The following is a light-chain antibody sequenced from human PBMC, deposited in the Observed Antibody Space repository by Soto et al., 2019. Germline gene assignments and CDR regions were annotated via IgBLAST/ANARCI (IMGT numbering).Light chain of an antibody. CDR3: QSYDSSLSGPWV. Sequence: QSVLTQPPSVSGAPGQRVTISCTGSSSNIGAGYDVHWYQQLPGTAPKLLIYGNNNRPSGVPDRFSGSKSGTSASLAITGLQAEDEAYYYCQSYDSSLSGPWVFGGGTKVTVL. J-gene: IGLJ3*02. CDR1: SSNIGAGYD. CDR2: GNN. V-gene: IGLV1-40*01.